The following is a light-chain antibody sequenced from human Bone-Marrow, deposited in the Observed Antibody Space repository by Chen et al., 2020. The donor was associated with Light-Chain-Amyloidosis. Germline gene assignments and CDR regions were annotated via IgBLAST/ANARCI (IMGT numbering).Light chain of an antibody. Sequence: DIEMTQSPDSLAVSLGERATINCRSSQSVLYSSNNKNYLAWYQQRPGQPPKLLIYWASTRESGVPDRFSGSGSGTDFTLTISSLQAEDVAVYYCQQYYNTPLTFGGGTKVEI. J-gene: IGKJ4*01. CDR2: WAS. CDR1: QSVLYSSNNKNY. CDR3: QQYYNTPLT. V-gene: IGKV4-1*01.